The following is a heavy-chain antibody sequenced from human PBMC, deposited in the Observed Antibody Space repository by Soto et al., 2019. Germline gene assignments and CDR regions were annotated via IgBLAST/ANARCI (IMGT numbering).Heavy chain of an antibody. D-gene: IGHD3-10*01. J-gene: IGHJ4*02. V-gene: IGHV2-5*02. Sequence: QITLKESGPTLVKPTQTLTLTCNFPGFSLTTDGVGVGWVRQPPGGALEWLSLIYWDDDERYSPSLKTRLTITKDPSKNQVDLIMTNMDPVDTATYYCAHSRNLITEDAQVGDFDYWGQGILVTVSS. CDR3: AHSRNLITEDAQVGDFDY. CDR2: IYWDDDE. CDR1: GFSLTTDGVG.